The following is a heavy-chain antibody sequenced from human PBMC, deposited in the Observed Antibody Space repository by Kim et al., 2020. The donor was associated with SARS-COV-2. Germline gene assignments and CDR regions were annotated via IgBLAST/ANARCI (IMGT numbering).Heavy chain of an antibody. J-gene: IGHJ4*02. Sequence: SETLSLTCTVSGGSISSYYWSWIRQPPGKGLEWIGYIYYSGSTNYNPSLKSRVTISVDTSKNQFSLKLSSVTAADTAVYYCARDNPRIAAAVEWGQGTLVTVSS. V-gene: IGHV4-59*13. CDR2: IYYSGST. CDR1: GGSISSYY. D-gene: IGHD6-13*01. CDR3: ARDNPRIAAAVE.